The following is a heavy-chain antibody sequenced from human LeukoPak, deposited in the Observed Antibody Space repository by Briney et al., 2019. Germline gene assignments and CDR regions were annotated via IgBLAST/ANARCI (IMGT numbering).Heavy chain of an antibody. CDR3: ARVLGPSYYYGSGTNQNDY. Sequence: GGSLRLSCAASGFTFSNYWMHWVRQAPGKGLVWVSRINSDGSSTTSADSVKGRFTISRDNAKNSLYLQMNSLRAEDTAVYYCARVLGPSYYYGSGTNQNDYWGQGTLVTVSS. CDR1: GFTFSNYW. V-gene: IGHV3-74*01. CDR2: INSDGSST. D-gene: IGHD3-10*01. J-gene: IGHJ4*02.